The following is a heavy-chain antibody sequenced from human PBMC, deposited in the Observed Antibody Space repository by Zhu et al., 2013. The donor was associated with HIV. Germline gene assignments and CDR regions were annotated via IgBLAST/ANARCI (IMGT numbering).Heavy chain of an antibody. CDR2: INPSGGST. D-gene: IGHD1-1*01. CDR1: GYTFTSYY. Sequence: QVQLVQSGAEVKKPGASVKVSCKASGYTFTSYYMHWVRQAPGQGLEWMGIINPSGGSTSYAQKFQGRVTMTRDTSTSTVYMELSSLRSEDTAVYYCAREGTGTTRGAFDIWGQGDNGSPSPQ. J-gene: IGHJ3*02. V-gene: IGHV1-46*01. CDR3: AREGTGTTRGAFDI.